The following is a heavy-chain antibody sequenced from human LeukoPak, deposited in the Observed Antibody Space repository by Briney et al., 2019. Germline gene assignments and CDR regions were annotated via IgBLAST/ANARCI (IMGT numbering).Heavy chain of an antibody. CDR3: ALGTINKDYYFGMDV. J-gene: IGHJ6*02. Sequence: GGSLRLSCAASGFTFSDYYMTWLRQAPGKGLEWLSYISNSGTTVFYADSVKGRFTVSRDNAKRALYLQIESLRDDDTAVYHCALGTINKDYYFGMDVWGQGTTVTVSS. CDR2: ISNSGTTV. CDR1: GFTFSDYY. D-gene: IGHD2-8*01. V-gene: IGHV3-11*01.